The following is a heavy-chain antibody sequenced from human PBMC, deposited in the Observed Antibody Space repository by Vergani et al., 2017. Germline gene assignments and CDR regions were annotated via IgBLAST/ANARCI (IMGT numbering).Heavy chain of an antibody. CDR1: GYSISSGYY. V-gene: IGHV4-38-2*01. J-gene: IGHJ4*02. Sequence: QVQLQESGPGLVKPSETLSLTCAVSGYSISSGYYWGWIRQAAGKGLEWIGRVSVSGSTDSNASLRSRVTMSIDTSTNQFSLKLTSVTAADTAIYYCARGTPIIDYWGQGSLVTVSS. CDR3: ARGTPIIDY. D-gene: IGHD5-24*01. CDR2: VSVSGST.